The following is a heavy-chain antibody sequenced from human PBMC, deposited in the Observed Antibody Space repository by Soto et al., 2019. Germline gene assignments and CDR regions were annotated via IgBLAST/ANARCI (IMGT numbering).Heavy chain of an antibody. CDR1: GGSISSSSYY. J-gene: IGHJ4*02. CDR2: IYYRGST. V-gene: IGHV4-39*02. Sequence: PSETLSLTCPVSGGSISSSSYYWGWIRQPPGKGLEWIGSIYYRGSTYYNPSLKSRVTISVDTSKNQFSLKLTSVTAADTAVYYCARDKITGLFDYWGQGTLVTVSS. D-gene: IGHD2-8*02. CDR3: ARDKITGLFDY.